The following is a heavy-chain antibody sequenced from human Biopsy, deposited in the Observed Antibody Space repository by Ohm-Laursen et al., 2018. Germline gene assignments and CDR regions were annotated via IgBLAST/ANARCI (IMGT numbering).Heavy chain of an antibody. CDR1: GDSFTSYA. CDR2: VIPIPNVA. D-gene: IGHD1-26*01. CDR3: ARGEGSSWFDP. V-gene: IGHV1-69*10. Sequence: ASVKVSCKASGDSFTSYAIGWVRRAPGQGLEWMGGVIPIPNVATYAQKFQGRITITADESTSTAYMELSSLTSDDTAVYFCARGEGSSWFDPWGHGTLVTVSS. J-gene: IGHJ5*02.